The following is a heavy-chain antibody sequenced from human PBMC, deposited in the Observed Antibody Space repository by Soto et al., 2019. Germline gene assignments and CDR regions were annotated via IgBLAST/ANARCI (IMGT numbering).Heavy chain of an antibody. CDR1: GGSISSGDYY. CDR3: ARDKRLDYYYYYYGMDV. V-gene: IGHV4-30-4*01. J-gene: IGHJ6*02. CDR2: IYYSGST. Sequence: PSETLSLTCTVSGGSISSGDYYWSWIRQPPGKGLEWIGYIYYSGSTYYNPSLKSRVTISVDTCKNQFSLKLSSVTAADTAVYYCARDKRLDYYYYYYGMDVWGQGTTVTVSS.